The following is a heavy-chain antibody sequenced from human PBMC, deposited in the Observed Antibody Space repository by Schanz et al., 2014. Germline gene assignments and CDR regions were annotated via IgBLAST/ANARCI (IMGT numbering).Heavy chain of an antibody. CDR3: AKDHAGSDILTALGN. V-gene: IGHV3-72*01. Sequence: EVQLVESGGGMVQPGGSLRLSCAASGFTFSDHYMDWVRQAPGKGLEWVGRITNKPNNYNTEYAASVKGRFTISRDDSRNSLYLQMSSLKAEDTAVYYCAKDHAGSDILTALGNWGQGTLVTVSS. D-gene: IGHD3-9*01. J-gene: IGHJ4*02. CDR1: GFTFSDHY. CDR2: ITNKPNNYNT.